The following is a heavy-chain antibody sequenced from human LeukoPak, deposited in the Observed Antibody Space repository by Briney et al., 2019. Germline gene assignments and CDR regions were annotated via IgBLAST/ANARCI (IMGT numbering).Heavy chain of an antibody. CDR1: GFTFSNYG. J-gene: IGHJ6*02. CDR3: ARGGGLDV. D-gene: IGHD3-16*01. Sequence: GGSQRLSCAASGFTFSNYGLHWVRQAPGKGLEWAAVISHDGSYEFYADSVKGRFTISRDNAKNSLYLQMSNLRAEDTAVYFCARGGGLDVWGQGATVTVSS. CDR2: ISHDGSYE. V-gene: IGHV3-30*07.